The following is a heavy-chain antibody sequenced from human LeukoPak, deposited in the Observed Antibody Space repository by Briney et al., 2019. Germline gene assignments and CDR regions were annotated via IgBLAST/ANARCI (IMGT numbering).Heavy chain of an antibody. D-gene: IGHD1-1*01. J-gene: IGHJ4*02. CDR3: ARDRYRGFDY. Sequence: SETLSLTCTVSGGSISSYYWSWIRQPPGKGLEWIGYIYYSGSTNYNPSLKSRVTISVDTSKNQFSLKLTSVTAADTAVYYCARDRYRGFDYWGQGTLVTVSS. CDR2: IYYSGST. CDR1: GGSISSYY. V-gene: IGHV4-59*01.